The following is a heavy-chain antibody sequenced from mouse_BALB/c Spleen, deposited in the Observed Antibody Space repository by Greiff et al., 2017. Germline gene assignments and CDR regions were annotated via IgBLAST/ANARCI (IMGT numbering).Heavy chain of an antibody. Sequence: EVHLVESGGGLVKPGGSLKLSCAASGFTFSDYYMYWVRQTPEKRLEWVATISDGGSYTYYPDSVKGRFTISRDNAKNNLYLQMSSLKSEDTAMYYCARGAITTVGAMDYWGQGTSVTVSS. D-gene: IGHD1-1*01. CDR1: GFTFSDYY. CDR3: ARGAITTVGAMDY. CDR2: ISDGGSYT. V-gene: IGHV5-4*02. J-gene: IGHJ4*01.